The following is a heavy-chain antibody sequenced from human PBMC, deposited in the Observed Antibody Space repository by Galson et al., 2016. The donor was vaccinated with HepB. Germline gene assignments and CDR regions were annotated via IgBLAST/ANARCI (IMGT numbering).Heavy chain of an antibody. CDR3: ARDRVSSSGSYYFDY. J-gene: IGHJ4*02. Sequence: SLRLSCAASGFTLSSYSMNWVRQVPGKGLEWVSYIRSSSSAIYYADSVKGRFTISRDNAKNSLYLQMNSLRNEDTALYYCARDRVSSSGSYYFDYWGQGTLVTVSS. CDR2: IRSSSSAI. V-gene: IGHV3-48*02. CDR1: GFTLSSYS. D-gene: IGHD6-19*01.